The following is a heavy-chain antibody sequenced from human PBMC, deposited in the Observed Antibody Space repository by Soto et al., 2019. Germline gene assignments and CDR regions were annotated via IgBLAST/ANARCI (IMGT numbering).Heavy chain of an antibody. CDR3: ARYRSLDP. V-gene: IGHV3-7*03. CDR1: GFIFRDYW. J-gene: IGHJ5*02. D-gene: IGHD3-16*02. CDR2: IKEDGSEK. Sequence: GSLRLSWAASGFIFRDYWMSWVRQAPGMGLQWVASIKEDGSEKYYVDPVKGRFTISRENAKNSLYLQMNSLRAEDTAVYYCARYRSLDPWGQGILVTVSS.